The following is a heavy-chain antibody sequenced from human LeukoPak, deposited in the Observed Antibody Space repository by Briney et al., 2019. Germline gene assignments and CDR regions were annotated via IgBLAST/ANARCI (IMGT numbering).Heavy chain of an antibody. CDR2: INHSGST. CDR1: GGSFSGYY. CDR3: ARQAAQTYDY. V-gene: IGHV4-34*01. J-gene: IGHJ4*02. Sequence: KTSETLSLTCAVYGGSFSGYYWSWIRQPPGKGLEWIGEINHSGSTNYNPSLKSRVTISVDTSKNQFSLKLSSVTAADTAVYYCARQAAQTYDYWGQGTLVTVSS.